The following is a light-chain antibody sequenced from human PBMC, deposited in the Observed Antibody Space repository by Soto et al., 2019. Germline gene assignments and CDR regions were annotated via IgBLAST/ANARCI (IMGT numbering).Light chain of an antibody. V-gene: IGKV3-20*01. Sequence: VCNQPPCTLSLSPGARATLYCRASQSVGSNYLAWYQQKPGQAPRVFIYGASRRATGIPDRFSGRGSGAECTLTNSKLEPEDWAVFYCQQYCNIPFTFGPGTK. CDR1: QSVGSNY. J-gene: IGKJ3*01. CDR2: GAS. CDR3: QQYCNIPFT.